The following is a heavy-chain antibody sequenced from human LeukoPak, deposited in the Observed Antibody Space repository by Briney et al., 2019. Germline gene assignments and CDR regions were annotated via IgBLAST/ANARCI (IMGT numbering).Heavy chain of an antibody. J-gene: IGHJ4*02. CDR1: GGSISSHY. CDR3: AKATYDILTGFVDY. D-gene: IGHD3-9*01. V-gene: IGHV4-59*11. Sequence: SETLSLTCTVSGGSISSHYWSWIRQPPGKGLEWIGYIYYSGSTNYNPSLKSRVTISVDTSKNQFSLKLSSVTAEDTALYYCAKATYDILTGFVDYWGQGTLVTVSS. CDR2: IYYSGST.